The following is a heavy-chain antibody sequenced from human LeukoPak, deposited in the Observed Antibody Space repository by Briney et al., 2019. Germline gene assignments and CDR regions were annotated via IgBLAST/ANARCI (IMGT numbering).Heavy chain of an antibody. V-gene: IGHV4-34*01. CDR2: INHSGST. J-gene: IGHJ4*02. Sequence: PSETLSLTCAVYGGSFSGYYWSWIRQPPGKGLEWIGEINHSGSTNYNPSLKSRVTISVDTSKNQFSLKLSSVTAADTAVYYRARGESVGLFDYWGQGTLVTVSS. CDR3: ARGESVGLFDY. CDR1: GGSFSGYY. D-gene: IGHD1-26*01.